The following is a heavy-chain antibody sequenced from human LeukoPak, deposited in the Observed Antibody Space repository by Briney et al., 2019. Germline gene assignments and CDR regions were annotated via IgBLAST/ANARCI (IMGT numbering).Heavy chain of an antibody. D-gene: IGHD4-11*01. J-gene: IGHJ6*03. V-gene: IGHV4-31*03. CDR3: ARNSNKPPGDYYYYYYMDV. Sequence: SQTLSLTCTVSGGTISSGGYYWSWIRQHPGKGLEWIGYIYYRGSTYYNPSLKSRVTISVDTSKNQFSLKLSSVTAADTAVYYCARNSNKPPGDYYYYYYMDVWGKGTTVTVSS. CDR1: GGTISSGGYY. CDR2: IYYRGST.